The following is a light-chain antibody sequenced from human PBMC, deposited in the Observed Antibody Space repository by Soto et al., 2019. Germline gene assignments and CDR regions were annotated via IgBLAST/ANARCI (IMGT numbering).Light chain of an antibody. J-gene: IGLJ1*01. V-gene: IGLV4-69*01. CDR1: SGHSTYA. Sequence: QLVLTQSPSASASLGASVKLTCTLSSGHSTYAIAWHQQQPEKGPRYLMTLNSDGSHSKGDGIPDRFSGSSSGAERHLTISSLQSEDEADYYCQTWGTGIEVFGTGTKLTVL. CDR2: LNSDGSH. CDR3: QTWGTGIEV.